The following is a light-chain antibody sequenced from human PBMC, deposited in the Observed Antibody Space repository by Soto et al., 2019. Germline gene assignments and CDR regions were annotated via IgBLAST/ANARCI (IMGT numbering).Light chain of an antibody. J-gene: IGKJ1*01. CDR1: QSISDW. CDR2: KAS. Sequence: DIQVTQSPSTLSASLGDRVTITCRASQSISDWLAWHQQKPGKAPKLLIYKASSLESGVPSRFSGSGSGTEFTLTISSLQPDDFATYYCQQYDSYWTFGQGTKVDI. V-gene: IGKV1-5*03. CDR3: QQYDSYWT.